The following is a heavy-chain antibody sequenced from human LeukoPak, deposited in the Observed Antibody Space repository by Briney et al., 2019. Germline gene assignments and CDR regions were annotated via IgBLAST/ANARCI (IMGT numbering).Heavy chain of an antibody. Sequence: PGGSLRLSCAASGNYWMHWVRQAPGKGLVWVTHINSDGSWTSYADSVKGRFTISIDNAKNTVYLQMNNLRAEDTAVYYCVSFYETYWGRGTLVTVSS. CDR2: INSDGSWT. J-gene: IGHJ4*02. CDR3: VSFYETY. D-gene: IGHD2-2*01. V-gene: IGHV3-74*01. CDR1: GNYW.